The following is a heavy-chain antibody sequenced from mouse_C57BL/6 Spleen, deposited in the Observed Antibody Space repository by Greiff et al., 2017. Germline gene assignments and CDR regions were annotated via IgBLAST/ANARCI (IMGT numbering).Heavy chain of an antibody. V-gene: IGHV1-55*01. CDR1: GYTFTSYW. CDR2: IYPGSGST. CDR3: AREGYYSSSVLDY. Sequence: QVQLQQPGAELVKPGASVKMSCKASGYTFTSYWITWVKQRPGQGLEWIGDIYPGSGSTNYNEKFKSKATLTVDTSSSAAYMQLSSLTSEGSAVYYCAREGYYSSSVLDYWGQGTTLTVSS. J-gene: IGHJ2*01. D-gene: IGHD1-1*01.